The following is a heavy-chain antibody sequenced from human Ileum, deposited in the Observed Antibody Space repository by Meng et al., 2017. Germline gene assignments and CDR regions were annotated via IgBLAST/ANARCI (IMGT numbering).Heavy chain of an antibody. Sequence: SETLSLTCTVSGGSISSYYWSWIRQPAGKGLEWIGRIYTSGSTNYNPSLKSRVTMSVDTSKNQFSLKLSSVTAADTAVYYCARDGDDYYDSSGYWLFDYWGQGTTVTVSS. CDR3: ARDGDDYYDSSGYWLFDY. CDR2: IYTSGST. D-gene: IGHD3-22*01. CDR1: GGSISSYY. J-gene: IGHJ4*03. V-gene: IGHV4-4*07.